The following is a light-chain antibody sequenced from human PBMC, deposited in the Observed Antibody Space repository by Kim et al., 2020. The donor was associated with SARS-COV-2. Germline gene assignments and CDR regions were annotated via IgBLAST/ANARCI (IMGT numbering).Light chain of an antibody. V-gene: IGKV3-11*01. Sequence: SPGERATLSCRASQSVSSYLAWYQQKPGQAPRLLIYDASTRATGIPARFSGSGSGTDFTLTISSLEPDDFAVYYCQQRSNWPLITFGQGTRLEIK. CDR3: QQRSNWPLIT. J-gene: IGKJ5*01. CDR1: QSVSSY. CDR2: DAS.